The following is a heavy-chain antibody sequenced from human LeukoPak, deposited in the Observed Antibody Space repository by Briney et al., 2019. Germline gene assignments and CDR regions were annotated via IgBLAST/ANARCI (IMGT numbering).Heavy chain of an antibody. CDR1: GFTFSSYA. V-gene: IGHV3-30*04. CDR3: VKVAKYYYGSETYYFFEH. D-gene: IGHD3-10*01. CDR2: ISYDGSNK. J-gene: IGHJ4*02. Sequence: PGGSLRLSCAASGFTFSSYAMHWVRQAPGKGLEWVAVISYDGSNKYYADSVKGRFTISRYNSKNTLYLQMNSLRAEDTGIYYCVKVAKYYYGSETYYFFEHWGQGTPVTASS.